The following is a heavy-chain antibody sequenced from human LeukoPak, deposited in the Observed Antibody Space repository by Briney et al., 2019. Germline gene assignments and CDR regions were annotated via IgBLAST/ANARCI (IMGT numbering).Heavy chain of an antibody. Sequence: GGSLRLSCAASGFTFSSYAVSWVRQAPGKGLEWVSLISGDGVSTFYADSVKGRFSISRDTLYLEMNSLRTEDAAMYYCAKESGKFDYWGQGTLVAVSS. CDR1: GFTFSSYA. CDR3: AKESGKFDY. CDR2: ISGDGVST. V-gene: IGHV3-43*02. J-gene: IGHJ4*02.